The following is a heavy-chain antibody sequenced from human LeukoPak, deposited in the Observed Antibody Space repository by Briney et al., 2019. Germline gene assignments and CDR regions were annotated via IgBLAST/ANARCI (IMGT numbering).Heavy chain of an antibody. Sequence: GGSLRLSCAASGFTFSSYAMHWVRQAPGKGLEGVAVIPYDGSNKYYADSVKGRFTISRDNSKNTLYLQMNSLRAEDTAVYYCAKDLHYYGSGSYGVSPYWGQGTLVTVSS. D-gene: IGHD3-10*01. V-gene: IGHV3-30*04. CDR2: IPYDGSNK. CDR3: AKDLHYYGSGSYGVSPY. J-gene: IGHJ4*02. CDR1: GFTFSSYA.